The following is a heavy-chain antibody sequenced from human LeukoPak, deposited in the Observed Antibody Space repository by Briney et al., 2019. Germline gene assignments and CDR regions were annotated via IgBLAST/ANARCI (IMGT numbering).Heavy chain of an antibody. CDR2: IYYSGST. V-gene: IGHV4-59*12. CDR3: ARDGEMATIENYFDY. Sequence: SETLSLTCTVSGGSISNYYWSWIRQPPGKGLEWIGYIYYSGSTKYNPSLKSRVTISLDTSKNQFSLKLSSVTAADTAVYYCARDGEMATIENYFDYWGQGTLVTVSS. J-gene: IGHJ4*02. D-gene: IGHD5-24*01. CDR1: GGSISNYY.